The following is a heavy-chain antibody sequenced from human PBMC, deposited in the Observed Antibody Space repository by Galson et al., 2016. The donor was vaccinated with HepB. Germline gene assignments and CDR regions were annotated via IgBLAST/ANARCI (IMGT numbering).Heavy chain of an antibody. D-gene: IGHD3-9*01. Sequence: SLRLSCAASGFTFSSFAINWVRQAPGKGLEWVSGISGSGGTKYHADSVKGRFTISRDNSKNTLYLQMNSLRAEDTAVYYCAREGAFTYDDILTGYSPPDAFDVWGQGTMVTVSS. CDR1: GFTFSSFA. CDR2: ISGSGGTK. CDR3: AREGAFTYDDILTGYSPPDAFDV. V-gene: IGHV3-23*01. J-gene: IGHJ3*01.